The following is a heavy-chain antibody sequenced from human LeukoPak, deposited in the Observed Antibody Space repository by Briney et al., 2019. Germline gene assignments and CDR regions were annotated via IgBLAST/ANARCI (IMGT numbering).Heavy chain of an antibody. CDR2: ISWNSGSI. CDR1: GFTFDDYA. Sequence: GGSLRLSCAASGFTFDDYAMHWVRQAPGKGLEWVSGISWNSGSIGYADSVKGRFTISRDNAKDSLYLQMNSLRAEDTAVYYCARGRYYDFWSGYSFFFDYWGQGTLVTVSS. J-gene: IGHJ4*02. V-gene: IGHV3-9*01. D-gene: IGHD3-3*01. CDR3: ARGRYYDFWSGYSFFFDY.